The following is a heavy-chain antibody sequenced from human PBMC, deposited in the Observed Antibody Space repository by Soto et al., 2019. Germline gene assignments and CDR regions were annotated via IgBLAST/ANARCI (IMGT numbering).Heavy chain of an antibody. CDR1: GFTFDDYT. CDR2: ISWDGGST. Sequence: PGGSLRLSCAASGFTFDDYTMHWVRQAPGKGLEWVSLISWDGGSTYYADSVKGRFTISRDNSKNSLYLQMNSLRTEDTALYYCAKDEQRFGGRSGMDVWGQGTTVTVSS. D-gene: IGHD3-3*01. CDR3: AKDEQRFGGRSGMDV. J-gene: IGHJ6*02. V-gene: IGHV3-43*01.